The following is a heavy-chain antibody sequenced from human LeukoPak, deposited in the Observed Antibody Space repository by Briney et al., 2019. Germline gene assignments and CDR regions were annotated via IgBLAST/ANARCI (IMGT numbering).Heavy chain of an antibody. CDR1: GYTFASYY. D-gene: IGHD3-3*01. V-gene: IGHV1-46*04. J-gene: IGHJ4*02. CDR2: IKPSGDST. CDR3: ARGITIFGVVTLPLNY. Sequence: ASVKVSCMASGYTFASYYMHWVRHAPGQGLEWMGIIKPSGDSTSYEQKMQGRVTMTRDTSTSTVYMELSSLRSEDTAVYYCARGITIFGVVTLPLNYWGQGTLVTVSS.